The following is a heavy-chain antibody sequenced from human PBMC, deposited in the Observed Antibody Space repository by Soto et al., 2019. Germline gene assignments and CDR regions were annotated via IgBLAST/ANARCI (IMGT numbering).Heavy chain of an antibody. CDR2: ISSNGGST. D-gene: IGHD3-10*01. Sequence: EVQLVESGGGLVQPGGSLRLSCAASGFTFSSYAMHWVRQAPGKGLEYVSAISSNGGSTYYANSVKGRFTISRDNSXNXLYLQMGSLRAEDMAVYYCARGLLWFGESLDDYFDYWGQGTLVTVSS. J-gene: IGHJ4*02. CDR1: GFTFSSYA. CDR3: ARGLLWFGESLDDYFDY. V-gene: IGHV3-64*01.